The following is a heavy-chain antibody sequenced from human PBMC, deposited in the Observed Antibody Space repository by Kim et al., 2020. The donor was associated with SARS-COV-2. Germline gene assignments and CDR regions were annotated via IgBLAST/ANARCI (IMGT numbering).Heavy chain of an antibody. D-gene: IGHD2-15*01. CDR1: GFTVSSNY. V-gene: IGHV3-66*03. J-gene: IGHJ6*02. CDR3: ARSPPTRWSGYGVCGGSCYGRLTGCYYGMDV. Sequence: GGSLRLSCAASGFTVSSNYMSWVRQAPGKGLEWVSVIYSCGSTYYADSVKGRFTISRDNSKNTLYLQMNSLRAEDTAVYYCARSPPTRWSGYGVCGGSCYGRLTGCYYGMDVWGQGTTVTVSS. CDR2: IYSCGST.